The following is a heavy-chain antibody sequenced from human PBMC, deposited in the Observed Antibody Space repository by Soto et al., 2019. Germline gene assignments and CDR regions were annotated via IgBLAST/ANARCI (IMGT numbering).Heavy chain of an antibody. CDR1: GFTFSDYY. CDR2: ISSSGSTI. V-gene: IGHV3-11*01. J-gene: IGHJ6*03. D-gene: IGHD2-15*01. Sequence: GGPLRLFCAASGFTFSDYYMSWIRQAPGKELEWVSYISSSGSTIYYADSVKGRFTISRDNAKNSLYLQMNSLRAEDTAVYYCARDRKELGYCSGGSCPDSYYYYMDVWGKGTTVTVSS. CDR3: ARDRKELGYCSGGSCPDSYYYYMDV.